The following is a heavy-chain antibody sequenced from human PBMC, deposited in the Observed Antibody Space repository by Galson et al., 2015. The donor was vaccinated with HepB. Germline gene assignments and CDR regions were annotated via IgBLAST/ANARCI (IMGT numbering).Heavy chain of an antibody. CDR3: ARDRGAAGGVYYYYGMDV. CDR2: TYYRSKWYN. CDR1: GDSVSSNSAA. J-gene: IGHJ6*02. Sequence: CAISGDSVSSNSAAWNWIRQSPSSGLEWLGRTYYRSKWYNDYAVSVKSRITINPDTSKNQFSLQLNSVTPEDTAVYYCARDRGAAGGVYYYYGMDVWGQGTTVTVSS. V-gene: IGHV6-1*01. D-gene: IGHD6-13*01.